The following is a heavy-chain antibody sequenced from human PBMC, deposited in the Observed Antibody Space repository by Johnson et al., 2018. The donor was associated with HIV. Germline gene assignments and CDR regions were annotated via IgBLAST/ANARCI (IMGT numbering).Heavy chain of an antibody. Sequence: VQLVESGGGVVRPGGSLRLSCAASGFTFDDYGMSWVRQAPGKGLEWVSGINWNGGSTGYAGSVKGRFTISRANAKNSLYLEMNSLRAEDTALYYCARATYYYDTSGYLTRPRAFDVWGLGTMVTVSS. V-gene: IGHV3-20*04. D-gene: IGHD3-22*01. CDR3: ARATYYYDTSGYLTRPRAFDV. CDR1: GFTFDDYG. J-gene: IGHJ3*01. CDR2: INWNGGST.